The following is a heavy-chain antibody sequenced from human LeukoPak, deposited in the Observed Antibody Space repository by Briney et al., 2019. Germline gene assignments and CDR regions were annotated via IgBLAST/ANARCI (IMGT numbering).Heavy chain of an antibody. CDR2: IYHSGKT. V-gene: IGHV4-39*07. CDR3: ARGRGTGSYFYD. Sequence: SETLSLTCTVSGGSISSSSYYWGWIRQPPGMGPEWIGTIYHSGKTYYNPSLKSRVTISVDTSKNQFSLKLSSVTAADTAVYYCARGRGTGSYFYDWGQGTLVTVSS. D-gene: IGHD3/OR15-3a*01. J-gene: IGHJ4*02. CDR1: GGSISSSSYY.